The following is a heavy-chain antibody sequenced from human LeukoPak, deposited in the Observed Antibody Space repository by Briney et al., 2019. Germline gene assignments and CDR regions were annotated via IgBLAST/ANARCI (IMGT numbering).Heavy chain of an antibody. Sequence: SQTLSLTCVISGDSVSSNSAAWNWIRQSPSRGLEWLGRTYYRSKWYSYSAVSVKSRIIINPDTSKNQFSLQLNSVTPEDTAVYYCAREVLYYYDSSGKDYWGQGTLVTVSS. D-gene: IGHD3-22*01. CDR1: GDSVSSNSAA. CDR2: TYYRSKWYS. J-gene: IGHJ4*02. CDR3: AREVLYYYDSSGKDY. V-gene: IGHV6-1*01.